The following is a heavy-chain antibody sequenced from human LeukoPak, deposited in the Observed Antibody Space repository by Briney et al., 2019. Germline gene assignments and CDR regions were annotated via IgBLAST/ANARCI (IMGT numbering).Heavy chain of an antibody. CDR2: ISGSASTK. J-gene: IGHJ6*02. Sequence: GGSLRLSCAASGFTFTDYYMNWIRQAPGRGLEWVAYISGSASTKYYADSVKGRFTISRDNAKDSLYLQMNSLRAEDTAVYYCARGDSSSWYPRDYYYGMDVWGQGTTVTVSS. CDR1: GFTFTDYY. D-gene: IGHD6-13*01. CDR3: ARGDSSSWYPRDYYYGMDV. V-gene: IGHV3-11*01.